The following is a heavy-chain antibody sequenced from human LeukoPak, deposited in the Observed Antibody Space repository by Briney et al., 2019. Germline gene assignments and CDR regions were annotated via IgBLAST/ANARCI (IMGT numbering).Heavy chain of an antibody. CDR1: GGTFSSYA. CDR3: ARRSTMTTSLNY. J-gene: IGHJ4*02. Sequence: SVKVSCKASGGTFSSYAISRVRQAPGQGLEWMGGIIPIFGTANYAQKFQGRVTITADESTSTAYMELSSLRSEDTAVYYCARRSTMTTSLNYWGQGTLVTVSS. D-gene: IGHD4-17*01. CDR2: IIPIFGTA. V-gene: IGHV1-69*13.